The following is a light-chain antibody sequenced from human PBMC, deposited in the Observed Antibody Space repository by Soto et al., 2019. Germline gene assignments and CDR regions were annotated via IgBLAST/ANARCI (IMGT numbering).Light chain of an antibody. CDR1: QSLTRNF. V-gene: IGKV3-20*01. Sequence: EIVLTQSPGTLSLSPGERATLSCRASQSLTRNFLAWYQQKPGQAPRVLIYDASNRANGIPDRFSGSGSGTECTLTVSRLEPEDFAVYYCQLYEDSPPRWTFGQGTKVEIK. CDR2: DAS. J-gene: IGKJ1*01. CDR3: QLYEDSPPRWT.